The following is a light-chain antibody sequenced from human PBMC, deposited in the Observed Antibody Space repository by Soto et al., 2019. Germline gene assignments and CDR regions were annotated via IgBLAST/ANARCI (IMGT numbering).Light chain of an antibody. CDR3: QQYYDTPYT. J-gene: IGKJ2*01. V-gene: IGKV4-1*01. Sequence: DIVMTQSPDSLAVSLGERATIDCKSSRSVLYSSNDKNYLAWYQHKPGQPPKLLISWASTRESGVPDRFSGSGSGTDFTLTISSLQAEDVAVYYCQQYYDTPYTFGQGTNLEIK. CDR2: WAS. CDR1: RSVLYSSNDKNY.